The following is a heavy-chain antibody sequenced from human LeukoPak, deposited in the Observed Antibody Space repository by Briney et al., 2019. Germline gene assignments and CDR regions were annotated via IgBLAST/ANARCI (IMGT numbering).Heavy chain of an antibody. CDR1: GGSISSSSYY. D-gene: IGHD6-13*01. V-gene: IGHV4-39*01. J-gene: IGHJ3*02. CDR3: AEIAAAGTGAFDI. CDR2: IYYSGNT. Sequence: SETLSLTCTVSGGSISSSSYYWGWIRQPPGKGLEWIGSIYYSGNTYYNPSLKSRVTISVDTSKNQFSLKLSSVTAADTAVYYCAEIAAAGTGAFDIWGQGTMVTVSS.